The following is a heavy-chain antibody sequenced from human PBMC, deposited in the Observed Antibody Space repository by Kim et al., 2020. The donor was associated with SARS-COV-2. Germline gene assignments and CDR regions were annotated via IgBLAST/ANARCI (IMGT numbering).Heavy chain of an antibody. Sequence: GGSLRLSCAASGFPFSSYAMSWVRQAPGKGLEWVSVIYSGGRTTYYADSVKGRFTISRDDSKNTLYLQMHSLRAEDTAVYYCAKEEASMGCWGQGTLVTVSS. J-gene: IGHJ4*02. V-gene: IGHV3-23*03. CDR3: AKEEASMGC. CDR1: GFPFSSYA. CDR2: IYSGGRTT. D-gene: IGHD2-2*01.